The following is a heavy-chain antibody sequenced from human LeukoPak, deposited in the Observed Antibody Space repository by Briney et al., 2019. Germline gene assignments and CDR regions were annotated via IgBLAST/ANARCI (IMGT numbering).Heavy chain of an antibody. CDR3: ARGLSYYYGSGSYGY. CDR2: INHSGST. D-gene: IGHD3-10*01. CDR1: GGSFSGYY. Sequence: SETLSLTCAVYGGSFSGYYWSWIRQPPGKGLEWIGEINHSGSTNYNPSLKSRVTISVDTSKNQFSLKLSSVTAADTAVYYCARGLSYYYGSGSYGYWGQGTLVTVSS. V-gene: IGHV4-34*01. J-gene: IGHJ4*02.